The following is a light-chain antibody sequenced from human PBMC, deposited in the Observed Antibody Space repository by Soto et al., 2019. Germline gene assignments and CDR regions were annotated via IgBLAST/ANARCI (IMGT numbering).Light chain of an antibody. CDR1: QSIISW. CDR3: QQYDTYWT. CDR2: DAS. V-gene: IGKV1-5*01. J-gene: IGKJ1*01. Sequence: IQMTQSPSALSAFVGDRVTITCRASQSIISWVAWYQQKPGKAPKLLIYDASTLESGVPSRFSGSGSGTEYTLTISSLQPDDFATYYCQQYDTYWTFGQGTKVDIK.